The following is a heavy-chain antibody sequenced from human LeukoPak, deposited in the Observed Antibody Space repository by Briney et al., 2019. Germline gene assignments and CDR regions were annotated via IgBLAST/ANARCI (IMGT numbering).Heavy chain of an antibody. J-gene: IGHJ4*02. V-gene: IGHV4-61*02. CDR2: IYTSGST. D-gene: IGHD3-22*01. CDR3: ARGPGRDDSSGYPIDY. Sequence: SETLSLTCTVSGGSISSGSYYWSWIRQPAGKGLEWIGRIYTSGSTNYNPSLKSRVTMSVDTSKNQFSLKLSSVTAADTAVYYCARGPGRDDSSGYPIDYWGQGTLVTVSS. CDR1: GGSISSGSYY.